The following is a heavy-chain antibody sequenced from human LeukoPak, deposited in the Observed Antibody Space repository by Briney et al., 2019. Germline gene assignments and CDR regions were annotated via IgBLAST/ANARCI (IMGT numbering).Heavy chain of an antibody. CDR2: IYYSVST. J-gene: IGHJ3*02. Sequence: SETLSLTCTVTGGSISSYYWSWIRQPPGKGLEWIGYIYYSVSTNYNPSLKSRVTISVDSSKNQFSLNLYSVTAADTAVYYCARDYGGAFDIWGQGTMVTVSS. V-gene: IGHV4-59*01. D-gene: IGHD4-23*01. CDR3: ARDYGGAFDI. CDR1: GGSISSYY.